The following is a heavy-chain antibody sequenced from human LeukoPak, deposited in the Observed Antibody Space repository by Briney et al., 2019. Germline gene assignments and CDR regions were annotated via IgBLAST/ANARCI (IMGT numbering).Heavy chain of an antibody. CDR1: GFTFSNYA. CDR3: ARDPNGDYLGAFDI. J-gene: IGHJ3*02. Sequence: PGGSLRLSCVASGFTFSNYAMTWLRQAPGKGLEWVSSIRGSGDYTSYADSVKGRFTVSRDNSKNTLYLQMNSLRAGDAAVYYCARDPNGDYLGAFDIWDQGTMVTVSS. D-gene: IGHD2-8*01. V-gene: IGHV3-23*01. CDR2: IRGSGDYT.